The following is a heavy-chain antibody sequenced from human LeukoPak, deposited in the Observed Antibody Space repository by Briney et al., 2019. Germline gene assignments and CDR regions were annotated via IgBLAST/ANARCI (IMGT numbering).Heavy chain of an antibody. D-gene: IGHD6-19*01. CDR1: GFTFSSYA. CDR3: ARERNLEIAVAGTIFNN. J-gene: IGHJ4*02. Sequence: GGSLRLSCAASGFTFSSYAMSWVRQAPGKGLEWVSVIYSGGSTYYADSVKGRFTISRDNSKNTLYLQMKSLRAEDTAVYYCARERNLEIAVAGTIFNNWGQGTLVTVSS. CDR2: IYSGGST. V-gene: IGHV3-66*01.